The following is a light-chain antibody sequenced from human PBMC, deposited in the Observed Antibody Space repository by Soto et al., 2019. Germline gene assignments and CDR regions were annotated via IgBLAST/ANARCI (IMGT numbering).Light chain of an antibody. CDR3: QQYNNWPQT. Sequence: EIVMTQSPATQSVSPGERATLSCRASQSVSSNLAWYQQKPGQAPRLLIYGASTRATGIPARFSGSGSGTEFTLTISSLQSEDFAVYYCQQYNNWPQTFGQGTKVEIK. CDR2: GAS. V-gene: IGKV3-15*01. J-gene: IGKJ1*01. CDR1: QSVSSN.